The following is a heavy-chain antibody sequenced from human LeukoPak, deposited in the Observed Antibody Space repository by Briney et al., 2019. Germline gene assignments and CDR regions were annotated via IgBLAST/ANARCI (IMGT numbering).Heavy chain of an antibody. CDR2: IYYSGST. J-gene: IGHJ4*02. Sequence: SQTLSLTCTVSGGSISSGGYYWSWIRQHPGKGLEWIGYIYYSGSTYYNPSLKGRVTISVDTSKNQFSLKLSSVTAADTAVYYCARDGGFYGDYLRVWGQGTLVTVSS. V-gene: IGHV4-31*03. CDR1: GGSISSGGYY. D-gene: IGHD4-17*01. CDR3: ARDGGFYGDYLRV.